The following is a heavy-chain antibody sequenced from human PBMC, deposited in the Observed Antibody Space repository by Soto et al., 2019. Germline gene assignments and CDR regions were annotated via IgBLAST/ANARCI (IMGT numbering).Heavy chain of an antibody. Sequence: PGGSLRLSCAASGFTFSDKSMNWVRQAPGKGLEWVSSISSLNTYIYYADSVRGRFTISRDNAKNSLYLQMDSLRAEDTAVYYCARGGFNMVRGVNPADFDSWGQGTLVTVSS. J-gene: IGHJ4*02. V-gene: IGHV3-21*01. CDR2: ISSLNTYI. CDR1: GFTFSDKS. CDR3: ARGGFNMVRGVNPADFDS. D-gene: IGHD3-10*01.